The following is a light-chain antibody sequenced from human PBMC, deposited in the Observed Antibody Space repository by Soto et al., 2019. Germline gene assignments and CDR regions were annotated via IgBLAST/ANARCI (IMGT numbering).Light chain of an antibody. CDR3: SSYTTAAFVV. Sequence: QSVLTQPASVSGSPGQSITISCSGASSGDGSDTLVSWYQHHPGKAPKLNIYEGTIRPSGVSNRFSGSHSGDTASLTISGLQAEDEAHYYCSSYTTAAFVVFAGGTKLTVL. CDR2: EGT. CDR1: SSGDGSDTL. V-gene: IGLV2-23*01. J-gene: IGLJ2*01.